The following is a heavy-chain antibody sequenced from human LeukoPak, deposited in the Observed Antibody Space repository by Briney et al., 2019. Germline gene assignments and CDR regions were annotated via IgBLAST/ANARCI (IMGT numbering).Heavy chain of an antibody. CDR1: VDSIDSTNW. J-gene: IGHJ4*02. Sequence: SETLSLTRDVSVDSIDSTNWWNGARQPPGKGLEGIGEIHHDGRINYNPSLKRRVTLSVDKSKNQFPRRRTSVTAADTGMYYCARSHDHLWGNYPDYWGQGTLVTVSS. CDR3: ARSHDHLWGNYPDY. D-gene: IGHD3-16*02. CDR2: IHHDGRI. V-gene: IGHV4/OR15-8*01.